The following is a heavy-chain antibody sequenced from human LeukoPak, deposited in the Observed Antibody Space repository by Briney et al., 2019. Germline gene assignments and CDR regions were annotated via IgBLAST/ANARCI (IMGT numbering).Heavy chain of an antibody. CDR1: GESFSGYY. Sequence: PSETLSLTCAVYGESFSGYYWSWIRQPPGKGLEWIGEINHSGSTNYNPSLKSRATISVDTSKNQFSLKLSYVSAADTAVYYCAREGSVSNFYFWGPGTLVTVSS. CDR2: INHSGST. V-gene: IGHV4-34*01. CDR3: AREGSVSNFYF. J-gene: IGHJ4*02. D-gene: IGHD1-1*01.